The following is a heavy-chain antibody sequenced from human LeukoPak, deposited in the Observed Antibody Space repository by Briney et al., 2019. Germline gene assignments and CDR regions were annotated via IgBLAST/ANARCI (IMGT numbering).Heavy chain of an antibody. J-gene: IGHJ4*02. Sequence: SVKVSCKASGGTFSSYAISWVRQAPGQGLEWMGGIIPIFGTANYAQKFRGRVTITADESTSTAYMELSGLRSEDTAVYYCATGTPHYYDSSGYFLSGFDYWGQGTLVTVSS. CDR3: ATGTPHYYDSSGYFLSGFDY. V-gene: IGHV1-69*01. D-gene: IGHD3-22*01. CDR1: GGTFSSYA. CDR2: IIPIFGTA.